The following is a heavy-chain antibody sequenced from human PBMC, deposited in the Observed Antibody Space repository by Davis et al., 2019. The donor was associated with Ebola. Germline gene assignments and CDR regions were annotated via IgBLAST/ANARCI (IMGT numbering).Heavy chain of an antibody. CDR3: ARRGTIFHYYYGMDV. V-gene: IGHV5-51*01. CDR2: IYRGDYDT. Sequence: GGSLRLSCKGSGYSFTSYWISWVRQLPGKGLEWMGIIYRGDYDTRYSPSFQGQVTISADKSISTAYLQWSSLKASDTAMYYCARRGTIFHYYYGMDVWGQGTTVTVSS. CDR1: GYSFTSYW. J-gene: IGHJ6*02. D-gene: IGHD3-3*01.